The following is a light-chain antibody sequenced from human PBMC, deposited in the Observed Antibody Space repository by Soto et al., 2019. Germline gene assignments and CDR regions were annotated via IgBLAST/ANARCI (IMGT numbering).Light chain of an antibody. Sequence: EIILTQSPASLSVSPGERATLSCRASQSVNNNLAWYQQKPGQAPRLLIYGASTRATGIPGRFRGSGSGTEFTLTIASLQSEDFAVYFFQQYNNLPPDTFGQGTKLAIK. CDR2: GAS. J-gene: IGKJ2*01. CDR3: QQYNNLPPDT. CDR1: QSVNNN. V-gene: IGKV3-15*01.